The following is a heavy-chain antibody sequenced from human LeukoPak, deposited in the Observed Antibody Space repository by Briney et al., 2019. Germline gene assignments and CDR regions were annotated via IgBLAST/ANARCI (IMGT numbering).Heavy chain of an antibody. Sequence: GGSLRLSCAASGFTFSSNYMSWVRQAPGKGLEWVSVIYSGGSTYYADSVKGRFTISRDNSKNTLYLQMNSLRAEDTAVYYCVRGGRKTEYFDYWGQGTLVTVSS. V-gene: IGHV3-53*01. CDR1: GFTFSSNY. D-gene: IGHD1-14*01. J-gene: IGHJ4*02. CDR2: IYSGGST. CDR3: VRGGRKTEYFDY.